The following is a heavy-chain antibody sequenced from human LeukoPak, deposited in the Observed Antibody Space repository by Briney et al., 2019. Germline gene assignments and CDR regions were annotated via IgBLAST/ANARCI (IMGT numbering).Heavy chain of an antibody. V-gene: IGHV4-4*02. Sequence: SETLSLTCAISGGSISSSNWWSWVRQPPGKGLEWIGEIYHSGSTNYIPSLKSRVTISVDKSKNQFSLKVTSVTAADTAVYYCARVSSGSYYFDSWGQGTLVTVSS. D-gene: IGHD1-26*01. CDR3: ARVSSGSYYFDS. J-gene: IGHJ4*02. CDR2: IYHSGST. CDR1: GGSISSSNW.